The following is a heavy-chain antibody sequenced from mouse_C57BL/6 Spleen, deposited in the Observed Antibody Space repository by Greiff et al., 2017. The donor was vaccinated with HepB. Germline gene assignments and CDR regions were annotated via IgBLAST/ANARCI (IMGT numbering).Heavy chain of an antibody. D-gene: IGHD2-3*01. CDR1: GYAFSSSW. CDR2: IYPGDGDT. J-gene: IGHJ2*01. Sequence: LVESGPELVKPGASVKISCKASGYAFSSSWMNWVKQRPGKGLEWIGRIYPGDGDTNYNGKFKGKATLTADKSSSTAYMQLSSLTSEDSAVYVCAREEDGYYYWGQGTTLTVSS. V-gene: IGHV1-82*01. CDR3: AREEDGYYY.